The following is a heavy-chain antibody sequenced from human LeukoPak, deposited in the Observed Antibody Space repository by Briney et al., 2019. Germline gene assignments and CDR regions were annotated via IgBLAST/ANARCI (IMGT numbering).Heavy chain of an antibody. CDR3: ARDTHGDSSGEAHLDY. Sequence: SETLSLTCAVYGGSFSGYYWSWIRQPPGKGLEWIGDINHSGSTNYNPSLKSRVTISVDTSKNQFSLKLSSVTAADTAVYYCARDTHGDSSGEAHLDYWGQGTLVTVSS. D-gene: IGHD6-19*01. J-gene: IGHJ4*02. V-gene: IGHV4-34*01. CDR2: INHSGST. CDR1: GGSFSGYY.